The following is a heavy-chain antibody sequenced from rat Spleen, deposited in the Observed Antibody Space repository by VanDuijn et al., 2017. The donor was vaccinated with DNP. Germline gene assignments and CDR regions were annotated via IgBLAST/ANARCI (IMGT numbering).Heavy chain of an antibody. V-gene: IGHV3-1*01. Sequence: EVQLQESGPGLVKPSQSLSLTCSVTGYSITSNYWAWIRKFPGNKMEWMGYISYSGSTSYNPSLKSRISITRDTSKNNFFLQLNSITTEDTATYYCARGLNYGGYNYYWYFDFWGPGAMVTVSS. CDR3: ARGLNYGGYNYYWYFDF. CDR2: ISYSGST. CDR1: GYSITSNY. J-gene: IGHJ1*01. D-gene: IGHD1-11*01.